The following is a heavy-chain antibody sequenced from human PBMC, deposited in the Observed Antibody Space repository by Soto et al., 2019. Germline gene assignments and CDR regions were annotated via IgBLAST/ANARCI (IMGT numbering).Heavy chain of an antibody. CDR3: ARFGRGYSYGTRHYYFDY. Sequence: QVQLVQSGAEVKKPGSSVKVSCKASGGTFSSYAISWVRQAPGQGLEWMGGIIPIFGTANYAQKFQGRVTITADESTSTAYMELSSLRSDDTAVYYCARFGRGYSYGTRHYYFDYWGQGTLVTVSS. CDR1: GGTFSSYA. J-gene: IGHJ4*02. CDR2: IIPIFGTA. D-gene: IGHD5-18*01. V-gene: IGHV1-69*01.